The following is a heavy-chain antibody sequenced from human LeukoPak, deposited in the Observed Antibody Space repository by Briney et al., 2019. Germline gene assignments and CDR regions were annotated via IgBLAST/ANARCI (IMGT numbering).Heavy chain of an antibody. V-gene: IGHV1-69*04. CDR2: IIPILGIA. CDR1: GGTFSSYA. D-gene: IGHD3-9*01. J-gene: IGHJ4*02. Sequence: ASVKVSCKASGGTFSSYAISWVRQAPGQGLEWMGRIIPILGIANYAQKFQGRVTITADKSTSTAYMELSSLRSEDTAVYYCARDDILTGYPDLDYWGQGTLVTVSS. CDR3: ARDDILTGYPDLDY.